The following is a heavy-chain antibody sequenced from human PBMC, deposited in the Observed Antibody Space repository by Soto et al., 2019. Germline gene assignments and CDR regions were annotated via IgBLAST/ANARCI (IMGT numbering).Heavy chain of an antibody. Sequence: AVNVPCKASGYTLNKYCISWVRPALGQGLEWMGWISAYNGDTNYAQQLQGRVTLTTDTSTSTAYMELRNLRSDDTAMYHCARDHAGSGWFRFDYWGQGALVTVSS. CDR1: GYTLNKYC. CDR2: ISAYNGDT. D-gene: IGHD6-19*01. V-gene: IGHV1-18*01. CDR3: ARDHAGSGWFRFDY. J-gene: IGHJ4*02.